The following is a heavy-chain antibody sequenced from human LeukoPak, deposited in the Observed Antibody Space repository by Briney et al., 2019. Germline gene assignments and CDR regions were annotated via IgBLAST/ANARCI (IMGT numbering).Heavy chain of an antibody. J-gene: IGHJ4*02. CDR3: ARRPGEYGGNDFDY. CDR1: GGSINSRSDY. V-gene: IGHV4-39*01. Sequence: SETLSLTCTVSGGSINSRSDYWGWIRQPPGKGLEWIGSIYYSGSTHYNPSLKRRATMSIDTSENQYSLRLSSVTAADTAVYYCARRPGEYGGNDFDYWGQGTLVTVSS. CDR2: IYYSGST. D-gene: IGHD4/OR15-4a*01.